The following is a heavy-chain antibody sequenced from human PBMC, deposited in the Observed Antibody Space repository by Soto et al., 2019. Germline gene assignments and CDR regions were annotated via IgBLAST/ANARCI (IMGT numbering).Heavy chain of an antibody. J-gene: IGHJ6*02. CDR1: GYTFTSYD. CDR3: ARGVDSSSWYIYYYYGMDV. D-gene: IGHD6-13*01. CDR2: MNPNSGNT. V-gene: IGHV1-8*01. Sequence: ASVKVSCKASGYTFTSYDINWVRQATGQGLEWMGWMNPNSGNTGYAQKFQGRVTMTRNTSISTAYMELSSLRSEDTAVYYCARGVDSSSWYIYYYYGMDVWGQGTTVTVSS.